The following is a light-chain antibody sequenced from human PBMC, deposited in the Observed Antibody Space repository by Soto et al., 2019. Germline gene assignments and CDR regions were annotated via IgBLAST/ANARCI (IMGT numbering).Light chain of an antibody. CDR3: QQFDRSLPSWT. J-gene: IGKJ1*01. Sequence: ETVWTQSPGTLSLSPGERATLSCRASQSVSSAYLAWYQHIPGQAPRLLIYGASTRATGIPDRFSGSGSGTDLTLTISRLEPEDFAVYYCQQFDRSLPSWTFGQGTKVE. CDR2: GAS. V-gene: IGKV3-20*01. CDR1: QSVSSAY.